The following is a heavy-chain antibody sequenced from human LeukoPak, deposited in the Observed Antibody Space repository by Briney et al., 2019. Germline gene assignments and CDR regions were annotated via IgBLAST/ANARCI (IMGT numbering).Heavy chain of an antibody. CDR1: GFTFSSYD. CDR2: IGTAGDT. Sequence: PGGSLRLSCAASGFTFSSYDMHWVRQATGKGLEWVSAIGTAGDTYYPGSVKGRFTISRENAKNSLYLQVNSLRAGNTAVYYCARARGYSYGFDYWGQGTLVTVSS. V-gene: IGHV3-13*01. D-gene: IGHD5-18*01. J-gene: IGHJ4*02. CDR3: ARARGYSYGFDY.